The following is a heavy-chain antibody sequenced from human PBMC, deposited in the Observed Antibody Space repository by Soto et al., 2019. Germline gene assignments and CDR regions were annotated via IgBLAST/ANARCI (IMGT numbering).Heavy chain of an antibody. CDR1: GYTFTKYA. D-gene: IGHD2-15*01. CDR2: INGGNGNT. V-gene: IGHV1-3*01. Sequence: QVQLVQSGAEVKKPGASVKVSCKASGYTFTKYAMHWVRQAPGQRLEWMGWINGGNGNTKYSKKFQGRVTITRDTSASTAYMELSSLRSEDTAAYYCARGEGYCSGGTCDRWFDPGGQGTLVTVSS. CDR3: ARGEGYCSGGTCDRWFDP. J-gene: IGHJ5*02.